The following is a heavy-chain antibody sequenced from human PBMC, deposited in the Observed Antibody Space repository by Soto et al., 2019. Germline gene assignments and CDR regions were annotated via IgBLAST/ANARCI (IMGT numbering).Heavy chain of an antibody. V-gene: IGHV1-46*04. CDR1: GYTFINYF. D-gene: IGHD1-7*01. J-gene: IGHJ3*01. CDR3: VRPLIGNTVDL. CDR2: VHPSRGTV. Sequence: QAQLLQSGAEMKKPGASVKVSCKASGYTFINYFIHWVRQAPGQGLERIGIVHPSRGTVDEAQKLQGRVILTSAITTRTVDMDLSSLISEVTAVYYCVRPLIGNTVDLWGQGTTVIVAS.